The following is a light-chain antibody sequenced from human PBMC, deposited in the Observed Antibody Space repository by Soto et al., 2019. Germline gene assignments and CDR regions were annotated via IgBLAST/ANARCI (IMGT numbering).Light chain of an antibody. V-gene: IGLV2-8*01. J-gene: IGLJ2*01. CDR3: SSYAGSNNVV. CDR1: SSDVGGYNY. CDR2: DVS. Sequence: QSVLTQPPSASGSPGQSVTISCTGTSSDVGGYNYLSWYQQHPGKAPKLMIYDVSKRPSGVPDRFSGSKSGNTASLTVSGLQAEDEADYYCSSYAGSNNVVFGGGTKVTV.